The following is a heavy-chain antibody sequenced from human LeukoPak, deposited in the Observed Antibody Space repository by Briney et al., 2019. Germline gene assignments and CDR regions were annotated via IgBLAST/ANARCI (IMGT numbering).Heavy chain of an antibody. J-gene: IGHJ4*02. CDR3: ARDRGRWLQLLAY. D-gene: IGHD5-24*01. Sequence: ASVKVSCKASGYTFTGYYMHWVRQAPGQGLEWMGWINPNSGGTNYAQKFQGRVTMTRDTSISTAYMELSRLRSDDTAVYYCARDRGRWLQLLAYWGQGTLVTVSS. CDR2: INPNSGGT. V-gene: IGHV1-2*02. CDR1: GYTFTGYY.